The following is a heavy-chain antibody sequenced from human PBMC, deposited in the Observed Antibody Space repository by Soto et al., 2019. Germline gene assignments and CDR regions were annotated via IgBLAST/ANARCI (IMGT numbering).Heavy chain of an antibody. CDR2: IYYSGST. CDR1: GGSISSSSYY. CDR3: AGTYYDFWSSPNGGYFDY. V-gene: IGHV4-39*01. J-gene: IGHJ4*02. Sequence: SETLSLTCTVSGGSISSSSYYWGWIRQPPGKGLEWIGSIYYSGSTYYNPSLKSRVTISVDTSKNQFSLKLSSVTAADTAVYYCAGTYYDFWSSPNGGYFDYWGQGTLVTVSS. D-gene: IGHD3-3*01.